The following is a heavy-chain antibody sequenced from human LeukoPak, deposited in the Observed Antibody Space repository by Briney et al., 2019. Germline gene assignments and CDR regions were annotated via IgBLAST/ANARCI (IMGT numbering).Heavy chain of an antibody. CDR3: ARSNFVYGDYVQYWYFDL. CDR2: IIPVFGTL. Sequence: SVKVSCKASGGTLTSYAISWVRQAPGQGLEWMGRIIPVFGTLKYAQKFQGRVTITTDESTSTAYMELSSLRSEDTAVYYCARSNFVYGDYVQYWYFDLWGRGTLVTVSS. D-gene: IGHD4-17*01. J-gene: IGHJ2*01. V-gene: IGHV1-69*05. CDR1: GGTLTSYA.